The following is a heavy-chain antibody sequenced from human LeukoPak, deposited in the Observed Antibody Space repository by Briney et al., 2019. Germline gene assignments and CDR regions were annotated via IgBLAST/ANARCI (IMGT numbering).Heavy chain of an antibody. J-gene: IGHJ3*02. Sequence: SVKVSCKASGGTFSSYAISWVRQAPGQGLEWMGGIIPIFGTANYAQKFQGRVTITADESTSTAYMELSSLRSEDTAVYYCARDRHDYGGKPSDIWGQGTMVTVSS. CDR2: IIPIFGTA. CDR3: ARDRHDYGGKPSDI. V-gene: IGHV1-69*13. D-gene: IGHD4-23*01. CDR1: GGTFSSYA.